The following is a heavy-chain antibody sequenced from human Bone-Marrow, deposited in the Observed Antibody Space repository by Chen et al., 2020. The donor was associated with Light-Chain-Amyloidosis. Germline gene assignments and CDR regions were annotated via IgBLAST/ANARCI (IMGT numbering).Heavy chain of an antibody. D-gene: IGHD5-12*01. CDR2: INPDDSDA. CDR1: GYTFPNYW. J-gene: IGHJ4*02. Sequence: EVKKPGESLKISCKGSGYTFPNYWIGWVRQMPGKGLERMGVINPDDSDARYSPSFEGQVTISADKSITTAYLQWRSLKASDTAMYYCARRRDGYNFDYWGQGTLVTVSS. V-gene: IGHV5-51*01. CDR3: ARRRDGYNFDY.